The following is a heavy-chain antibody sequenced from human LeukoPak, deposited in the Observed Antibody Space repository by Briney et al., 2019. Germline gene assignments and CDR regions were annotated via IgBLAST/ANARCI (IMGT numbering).Heavy chain of an antibody. J-gene: IGHJ1*01. CDR1: GFTFSSYA. CDR2: ISYDGSNK. D-gene: IGHD6-13*01. V-gene: IGHV3-30-3*01. Sequence: PGGSLRLSCAASGFTFSSYAMHWVRQAPGKGLEWVAVISYDGSNKYYADSVKGRFTISRDNSKNTLYLQMNSLRAEDTAVYYCARDFPSSSWYSYFQHWGQGTLVTVSS. CDR3: ARDFPSSSWYSYFQH.